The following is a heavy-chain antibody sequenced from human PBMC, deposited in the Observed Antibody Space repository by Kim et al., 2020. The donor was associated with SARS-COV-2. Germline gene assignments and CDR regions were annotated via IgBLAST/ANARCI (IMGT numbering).Heavy chain of an antibody. CDR2: ISSSSSTI. CDR1: GFTFSSYS. V-gene: IGHV3-48*02. CDR3: ASTYYYDSSGYPPPRPYYYYGMDV. Sequence: GGSLRLSCAASGFTFSSYSMNWVRQAPGKGLEWVSYISSSSSTIYYADSVKGRFTISRDNAKNSLYLQMNSLRDEDTAVYYCASTYYYDSSGYPPPRPYYYYGMDVWGQGTTVTVSS. J-gene: IGHJ6*02. D-gene: IGHD3-22*01.